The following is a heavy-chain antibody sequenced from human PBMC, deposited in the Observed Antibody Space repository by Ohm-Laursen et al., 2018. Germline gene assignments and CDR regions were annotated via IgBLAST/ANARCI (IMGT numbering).Heavy chain of an antibody. CDR1: GFTFSSYA. Sequence: LSLTCAASGFTFSSYAMSWVRQAPGKGLEWLSYINSVSSHRYEGDSARGRFTMSRDNAKNSVDLQLTSLRVEDTAVYYCARSVSNSGYFRHDAFDLWGQGTMLIVSS. J-gene: IGHJ3*01. V-gene: IGHV3-48*01. D-gene: IGHD3-22*01. CDR3: ARSVSNSGYFRHDAFDL. CDR2: INSVSSHR.